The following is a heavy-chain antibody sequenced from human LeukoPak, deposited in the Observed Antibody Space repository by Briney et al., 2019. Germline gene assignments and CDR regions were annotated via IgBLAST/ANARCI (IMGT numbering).Heavy chain of an antibody. J-gene: IGHJ5*02. D-gene: IGHD3-22*01. Sequence: ASVKVSCKASGGTFSSYAISWVRQAPGQGLEWMGGIIPIFGTANYAQKFQGRVTITADESTSTAYMELSSLRSEDTAVYYCAREGHHYDSSGYNSNWFDPWGQGTLVTVSS. CDR2: IIPIFGTA. CDR3: AREGHHYDSSGYNSNWFDP. V-gene: IGHV1-69*13. CDR1: GGTFSSYA.